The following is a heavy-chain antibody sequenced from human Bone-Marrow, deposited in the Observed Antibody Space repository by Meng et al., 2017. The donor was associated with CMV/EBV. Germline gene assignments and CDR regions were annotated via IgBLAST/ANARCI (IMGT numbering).Heavy chain of an antibody. CDR3: AKDRGAIAVAGTGFDY. V-gene: IGHV3-30*02. CDR2: IRYDGSNK. D-gene: IGHD6-19*01. J-gene: IGHJ4*02. Sequence: GGSLRLSCAASGFTFSSYAMHWVRQAPGKGLEWVAFIRYDGSNKYYADSVEGRFTISRDNSKNTLYLQMNSLRAEDTAVYYCAKDRGAIAVAGTGFDYWGQGTLVTVSS. CDR1: GFTFSSYA.